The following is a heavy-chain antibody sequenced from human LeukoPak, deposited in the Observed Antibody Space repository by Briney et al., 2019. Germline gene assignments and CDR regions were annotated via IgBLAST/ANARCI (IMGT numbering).Heavy chain of an antibody. CDR2: ISAYNGNT. D-gene: IGHD3-3*01. J-gene: IGHJ6*03. CDR3: AREALFDFWSGYRSLYYYYMDV. Sequence: ASVKVSCKASGYTFTSYGISWVRQAPGQGLEWMGWISAYNGNTNYAQKLQGRVTMTTDTSTSTAYMELRSLRSDDTAVYYCAREALFDFWSGYRSLYYYYMDVWGKGTTVTVSS. V-gene: IGHV1-18*01. CDR1: GYTFTSYG.